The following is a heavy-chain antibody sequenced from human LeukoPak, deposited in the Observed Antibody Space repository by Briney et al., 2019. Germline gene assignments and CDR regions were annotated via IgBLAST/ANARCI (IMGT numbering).Heavy chain of an antibody. Sequence: PGGSLRLSCAASGFTFSDYYMSWIRQAPGKGLEWVSYISSSGSTIYYADSVKGRFTISRDNAKNSLYLQMNSLRAEDTAVYYCARGHARRGRGHYDSSGALDYWGQGTLVTVSS. D-gene: IGHD3-22*01. CDR1: GFTFSDYY. CDR2: ISSSGSTI. V-gene: IGHV3-11*01. CDR3: ARGHARRGRGHYDSSGALDY. J-gene: IGHJ4*02.